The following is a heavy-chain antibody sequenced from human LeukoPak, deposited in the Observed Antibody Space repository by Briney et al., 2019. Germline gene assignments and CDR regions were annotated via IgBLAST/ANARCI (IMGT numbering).Heavy chain of an antibody. CDR2: ISDSSSTT. CDR3: ARSITMIRGATLPIDY. D-gene: IGHD3-10*01. V-gene: IGHV3-48*02. CDR1: GFIFSTYK. Sequence: GGSLRLSCTASGFIFSTYKMTWVCQAPGKGLEWVSDISDSSSTTNYADSVKGRFTISRDNAKNSLYLQMNSLRDDDTAVYYCARSITMIRGATLPIDYWGLRSLVTVSS. J-gene: IGHJ4*02.